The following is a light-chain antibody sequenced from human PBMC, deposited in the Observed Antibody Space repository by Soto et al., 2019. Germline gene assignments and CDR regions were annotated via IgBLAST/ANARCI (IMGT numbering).Light chain of an antibody. V-gene: IGKV3-15*01. CDR1: HTIHSR. CDR2: GAS. CDR3: QQHDNCPRT. Sequence: EIVMTQSPATVSVSPGERTTLSWTASHTIHSRLAWYQQRPGEAPTLLIYGASTRATGVPASFSGSGSGTEFTPPIIGLQAEDFALYWCQQHDNCPRTFGGGTKVDIK. J-gene: IGKJ4*01.